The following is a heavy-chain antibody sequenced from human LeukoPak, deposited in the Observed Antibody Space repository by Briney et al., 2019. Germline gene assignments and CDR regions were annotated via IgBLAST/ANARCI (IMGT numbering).Heavy chain of an antibody. CDR1: GFTFSDYY. Sequence: GGSLRLSCAAFGFTFSDYYMSWIRQAPGKGLEWVSYIGSSGSTIYYADSVKGRFTISRDNAKNSLYLQMNSLRAEDTAVYYCARASDYDFWSGYYGFDPWGQGTLVTVSS. CDR3: ARASDYDFWSGYYGFDP. D-gene: IGHD3-3*01. V-gene: IGHV3-11*01. J-gene: IGHJ5*02. CDR2: IGSSGSTI.